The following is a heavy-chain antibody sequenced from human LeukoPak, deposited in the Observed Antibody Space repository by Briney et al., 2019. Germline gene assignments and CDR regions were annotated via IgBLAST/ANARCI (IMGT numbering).Heavy chain of an antibody. V-gene: IGHV3-30*01. D-gene: IGHD3-9*01. Sequence: PGGSLRLSCAASGFTFSSSAMHWVRQAPGKGPEWVAAISYDGSYMYHADSVKGRFTISRDNSKNTLELQMNGLRAEDTAVYYCARDFDMGITPGDDFDFWGQGTLVTVSS. CDR3: ARDFDMGITPGDDFDF. J-gene: IGHJ4*02. CDR2: ISYDGSYM. CDR1: GFTFSSSA.